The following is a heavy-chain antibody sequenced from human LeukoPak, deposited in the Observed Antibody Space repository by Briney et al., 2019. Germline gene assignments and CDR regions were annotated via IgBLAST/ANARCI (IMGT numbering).Heavy chain of an antibody. D-gene: IGHD1-1*01. V-gene: IGHV3-7*03. Sequence: GGSLRLSCEGSAFIFSGHWMNWVRQTPGKGLEWVASIKEDGSERQYVDSVKGRFSISRDNTKGSLFLQLNSLRAEDTAVYYCARGVGPRRLGQKYGMDVWGQGTTVTVSS. J-gene: IGHJ6*02. CDR2: IKEDGSER. CDR3: ARGVGPRRLGQKYGMDV. CDR1: AFIFSGHW.